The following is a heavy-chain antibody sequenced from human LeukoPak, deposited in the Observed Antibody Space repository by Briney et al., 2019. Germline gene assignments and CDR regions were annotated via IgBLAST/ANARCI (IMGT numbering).Heavy chain of an antibody. CDR3: AREVAAAGTPDY. D-gene: IGHD6-13*01. CDR1: GGSFSGYY. V-gene: IGHV4-4*07. CDR2: IYTSGST. Sequence: SETLSLTCAVFGGSFSGYYWSWIRQPAGKGLEWVGRIYTSGSTNYNPSLKSRVTISVDTSKNQFSLKLSSVTAADTAVYYCAREVAAAGTPDYWGQGTLVTVSS. J-gene: IGHJ4*02.